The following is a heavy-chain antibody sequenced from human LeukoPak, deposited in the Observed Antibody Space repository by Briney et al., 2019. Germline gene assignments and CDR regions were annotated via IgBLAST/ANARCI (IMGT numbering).Heavy chain of an antibody. Sequence: GGSLRLSCAASGFTFSSYEMNWVRQAPGKGLEWVSYISSSGSTIYYADSVKGRFTISRDNAENSLYLQMNSLRAEDTAVYYYASVGLLWVINYYGMDVWGQGTTVTVSS. V-gene: IGHV3-48*03. CDR1: GFTFSSYE. J-gene: IGHJ6*02. CDR3: ASVGLLWVINYYGMDV. D-gene: IGHD2-2*01. CDR2: ISSSGSTI.